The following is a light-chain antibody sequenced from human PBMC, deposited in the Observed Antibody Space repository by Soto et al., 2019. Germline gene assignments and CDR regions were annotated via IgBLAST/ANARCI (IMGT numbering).Light chain of an antibody. CDR3: QQYANSPLT. CDR2: HAS. J-gene: IGKJ4*01. CDR1: QTVGRNY. Sequence: EIVLTQSPGTLSLSPGERATLSCRASQTVGRNYLAWYQQKPGQAPRLLIYHASNRATGIPDRFSGSGSGTDFTLTISRLEPEDFAVYYCQQYANSPLTFGGGANVEI. V-gene: IGKV3-20*01.